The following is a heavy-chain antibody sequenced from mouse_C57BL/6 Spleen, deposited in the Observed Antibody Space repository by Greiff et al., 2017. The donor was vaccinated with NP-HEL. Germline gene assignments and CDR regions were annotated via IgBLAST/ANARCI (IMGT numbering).Heavy chain of an antibody. CDR3: ARWYYGSSYPDWYFDV. CDR2: INPSTGGT. V-gene: IGHV1-42*01. D-gene: IGHD1-1*01. CDR1: GYSFTGYY. J-gene: IGHJ1*03. Sequence: EVKLLESGPELVKPGASVKISCKASGYSFTGYYMNWVKQSPEKSLEWIGEINPSTGGTNYNQKFKAKATLTVDKSSSTAYMQLKSLTSEDSAVYYCARWYYGSSYPDWYFDVWGTGTTVTVSS.